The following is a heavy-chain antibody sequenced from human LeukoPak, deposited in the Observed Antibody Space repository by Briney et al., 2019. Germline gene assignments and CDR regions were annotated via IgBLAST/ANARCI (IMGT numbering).Heavy chain of an antibody. J-gene: IGHJ4*02. CDR2: LHTTGST. CDR3: ARDKGSERWLQFDY. D-gene: IGHD5-24*01. CDR1: GASISTYY. V-gene: IGHV4-4*07. Sequence: SETLSLTCTVSGASISTYYLSWIRQPAGKGLEWIGRLHTTGSTNYNPSLKSRVTMSVDTSKNQFSLRLSSVTAADTAVYYCARDKGSERWLQFDYWGQGTLVTVSS.